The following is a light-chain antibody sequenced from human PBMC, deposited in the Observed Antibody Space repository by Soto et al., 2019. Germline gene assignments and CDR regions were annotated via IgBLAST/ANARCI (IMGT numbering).Light chain of an antibody. CDR2: EVS. V-gene: IGLV2-8*01. Sequence: QSPLTQPPSASGSPGQSVTISCTGTSSDVGGYNYVSWYQQYPGKAPKLMIYEVSRRPSGVPDRFSGSKSGNTASLTVSGLQAEDEGDYYCTSYAGSNIWVFGGGTKVTVL. CDR1: SSDVGGYNY. J-gene: IGLJ3*02. CDR3: TSYAGSNIWV.